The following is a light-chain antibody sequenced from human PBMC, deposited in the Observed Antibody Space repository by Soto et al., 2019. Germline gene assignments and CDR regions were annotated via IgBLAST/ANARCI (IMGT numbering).Light chain of an antibody. V-gene: IGLV2-14*01. CDR3: SSYTTSNTYV. J-gene: IGLJ1*01. Sequence: QSALTQPASVSGSPGQSITFYCTGTSSDIGVYNYVSWYQQHPGKAPKLMIYEVNNRPSGVSNRFSGSKSGNTASLTISGLQAEDEADYYCSSYTTSNTYVFGTGTKVTVL. CDR1: SSDIGVYNY. CDR2: EVN.